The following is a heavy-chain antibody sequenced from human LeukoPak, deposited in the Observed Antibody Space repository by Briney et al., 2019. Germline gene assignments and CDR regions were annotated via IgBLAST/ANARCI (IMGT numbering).Heavy chain of an antibody. Sequence: GASVKVSCKASGYTFTSYGISWVRQAPGQGLEWMGWISAYNGNTNYAQKLQGRVTMTRNTSISTAYMELSSPRSEDTAVYYCARGYYDILTGYLAMGYYYYYYMDVWGKGTTVTISS. CDR3: ARGYYDILTGYLAMGYYYYYYMDV. CDR2: ISAYNGNT. CDR1: GYTFTSYG. J-gene: IGHJ6*03. D-gene: IGHD3-9*01. V-gene: IGHV1-18*01.